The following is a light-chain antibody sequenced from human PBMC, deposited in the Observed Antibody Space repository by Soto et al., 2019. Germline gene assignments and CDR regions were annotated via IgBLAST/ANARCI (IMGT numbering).Light chain of an antibody. J-gene: IGLJ1*01. CDR3: SSYTSSSTPFL. CDR1: SSDVGGYNY. V-gene: IGLV2-14*01. CDR2: DVS. Sequence: QSALTQPASVSGSPGQSITISCTGTSSDVGGYNYVSWYRQHPGKAPKLIIYDVSNRPSGVSVRFSGSKSGNTASLTISGLPAEDEADYYCSSYTSSSTPFLFGTGTKLTVL.